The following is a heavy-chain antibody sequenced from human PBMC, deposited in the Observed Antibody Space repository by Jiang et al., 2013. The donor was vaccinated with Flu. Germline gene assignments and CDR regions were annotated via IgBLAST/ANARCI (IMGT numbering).Heavy chain of an antibody. Sequence: GPGLVKPSGTLSLTCAVSGDSISSSNWWTWVRQPPGKGLEWIGEIYHSGRTTYNPSLKSRVTISVDRSKNQFSLKLTSVTAADTAVYYCARGHGDYDDYYYGMDVWGQGTTVTVSS. D-gene: IGHD4-17*01. CDR2: IYHSGRT. V-gene: IGHV4-4*02. CDR1: GDSISSSNW. J-gene: IGHJ6*02. CDR3: ARGHGDYDDYYYGMDV.